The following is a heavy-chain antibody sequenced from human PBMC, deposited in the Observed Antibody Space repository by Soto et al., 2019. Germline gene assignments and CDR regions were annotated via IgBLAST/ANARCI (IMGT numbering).Heavy chain of an antibody. V-gene: IGHV1-3*01. J-gene: IGHJ4*02. CDR3: ARVNDGGYYKTSYYFDY. D-gene: IGHD5-12*01. CDR2: INAGNGNT. CDR1: GYTFTSYA. Sequence: QVQLVQSGAEGKKPGASVKVSCNASGYTFTSYAMHWVRQAPGQRLEWMGWINAGNGNTKYSQKFQGRVTITTDTSASTAYMELSSLRSEDTAVYYCARVNDGGYYKTSYYFDYWCQRALVTVSS.